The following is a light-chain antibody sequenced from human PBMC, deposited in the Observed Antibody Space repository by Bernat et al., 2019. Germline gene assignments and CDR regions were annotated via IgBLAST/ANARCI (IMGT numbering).Light chain of an antibody. CDR1: SSDIGAYNY. CDR2: DVH. CDR3: SSYTTSRTRV. Sequence: QSALTQPASVSGSPGQSITLSCAGTSSDIGAYNYVSWYQQRPGKVTKLMIYDVHNRSSGVSNRFSGSKSGNTASLTISGLQAEDEADYYCSSYTTSRTRVFGSGTKVTVL. J-gene: IGLJ1*01. V-gene: IGLV2-14*01.